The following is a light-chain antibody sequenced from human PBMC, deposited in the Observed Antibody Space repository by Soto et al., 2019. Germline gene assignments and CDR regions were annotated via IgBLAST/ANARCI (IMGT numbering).Light chain of an antibody. CDR3: QQYNYRPPA. CDR2: GAS. CDR1: QSVSGN. J-gene: IGKJ5*01. Sequence: EIVMTQSPATLSVSPGERAALSCRASQSVSGNLAWYQQTPGQAPRLLIYGASTRANGIPARFSGSGFGTEFTLTISSLKSEDFAVYYCQQYNYRPPAFGQRTRLEIK. V-gene: IGKV3-15*01.